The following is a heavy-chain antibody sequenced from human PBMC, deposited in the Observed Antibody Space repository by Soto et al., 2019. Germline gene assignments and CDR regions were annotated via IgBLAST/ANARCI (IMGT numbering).Heavy chain of an antibody. D-gene: IGHD3-9*01. CDR3: AGRTGYPFDY. CDR1: GFIFSNYA. V-gene: IGHV3-23*01. Sequence: EVQLLESGGGLVQPGGSLRLSCAASGFIFSNYAMNWVRQAPGKGLEWVSAVGGNGLDTYYADSVKGPFTISRDNSKNTLYLQRNSLRAEDTAVYYSAGRTGYPFDYWGQGTLVTVSS. J-gene: IGHJ4*02. CDR2: VGGNGLDT.